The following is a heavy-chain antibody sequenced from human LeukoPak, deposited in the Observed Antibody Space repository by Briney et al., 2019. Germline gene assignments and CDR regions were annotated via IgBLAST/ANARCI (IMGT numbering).Heavy chain of an antibody. D-gene: IGHD3-10*01. CDR2: MNPNSGNT. CDR1: GYTYTSYD. CDR3: ARGLRDQLWFGELLGYYYYMDV. Sequence: ASVTVSCKASGYTYTSYDINWVRQATGQGIEWMGWMNPNSGNTGYAQKFQGRVTITRNTSISTAYMELSSLRSEDTAVYSCARGLRDQLWFGELLGYYYYMDVWGKGTTVTVSS. J-gene: IGHJ6*03. V-gene: IGHV1-8*03.